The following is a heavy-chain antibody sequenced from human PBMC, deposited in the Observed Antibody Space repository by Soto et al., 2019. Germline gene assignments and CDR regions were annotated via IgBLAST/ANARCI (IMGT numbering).Heavy chain of an antibody. Sequence: PSETLSLACTVSGGSISSSSYYWGWIRQPPGKGLEWIGSIYYSGSTYYNPSLKSRVTISVDTSKNQFSLKLSSVTAADTAVYYCASLPVVSQSQYYYGMDVWGRGTTVTVSS. V-gene: IGHV4-39*01. D-gene: IGHD2-15*01. CDR2: IYYSGST. CDR3: ASLPVVSQSQYYYGMDV. CDR1: GGSISSSSYY. J-gene: IGHJ6*02.